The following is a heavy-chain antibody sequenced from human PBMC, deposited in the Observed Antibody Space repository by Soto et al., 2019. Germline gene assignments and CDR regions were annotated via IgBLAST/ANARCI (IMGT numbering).Heavy chain of an antibody. CDR3: ERSKGSGFRPGTHRFHWFDP. CDR1: GVTFSSFA. J-gene: IGHJ5*02. D-gene: IGHD5-12*01. Sequence: QVQLVQSGAEVKQPGSSVKVSCQASGVTFSSFAISWVRQAPGQGLEWMGGIIPIFRTPNYAQNFQGRVTITADESTSSVYMEMSRLRSEDTAVYYCERSKGSGFRPGTHRFHWFDPWGQGTLVTVSS. V-gene: IGHV1-69*01. CDR2: IIPIFRTP.